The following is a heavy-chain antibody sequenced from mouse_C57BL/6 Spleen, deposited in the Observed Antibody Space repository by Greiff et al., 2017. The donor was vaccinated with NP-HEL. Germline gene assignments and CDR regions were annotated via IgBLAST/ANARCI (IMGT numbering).Heavy chain of an antibody. V-gene: IGHV1-52*01. D-gene: IGHD2-4*01. J-gene: IGHJ3*01. CDR3: ARQRDYDAWFAY. CDR1: GYTFTSYW. CDR2: IDPSDSET. Sequence: QVQLQQPGAELVRPGSSVKLSCKASGYTFTSYWKHWVKQRPIQGLEWIGNIDPSDSETHYNQKFKDKATLTVDKSSSTAYMQLSSLTSEDSAVYYCARQRDYDAWFAYWGQGTLVTVSA.